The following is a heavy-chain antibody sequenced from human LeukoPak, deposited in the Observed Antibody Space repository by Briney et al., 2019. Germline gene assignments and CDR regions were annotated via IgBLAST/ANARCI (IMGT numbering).Heavy chain of an antibody. CDR3: AKGGGWLYYFDY. CDR1: GFTFTSSA. Sequence: SVKVSCKASGFTFTSSAMQWVRQARGQRLEWIGWIVVGRGNTNYAQKFQEGVTITRDMSTSTAYMELSSLGSEDTAVYYCAKGGGWLYYFDYWGQGTLVTVSS. CDR2: IVVGRGNT. J-gene: IGHJ4*02. V-gene: IGHV1-58*02. D-gene: IGHD4-23*01.